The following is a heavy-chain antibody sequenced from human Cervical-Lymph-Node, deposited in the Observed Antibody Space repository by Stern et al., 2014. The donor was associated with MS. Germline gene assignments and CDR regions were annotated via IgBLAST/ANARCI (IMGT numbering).Heavy chain of an antibody. D-gene: IGHD1-1*01. Sequence: EDQLVESGGGVIQPGGSLRLSCTASGFTVSRDYMTWVRQAPGKGLEWVSLITNVGSTFYTDSVKGLFTISRDDSKNTVYLHMTSLRAEDTAMYYCARDTSSPERSDWWGQGTLVTVSS. J-gene: IGHJ4*02. V-gene: IGHV3-53*01. CDR1: GFTVSRDY. CDR2: ITNVGST. CDR3: ARDTSSPERSDW.